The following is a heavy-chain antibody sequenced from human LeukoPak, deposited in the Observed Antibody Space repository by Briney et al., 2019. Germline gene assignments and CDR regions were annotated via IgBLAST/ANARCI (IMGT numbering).Heavy chain of an antibody. CDR3: TRDLSYGMDV. Sequence: GGSLRLSCAASGFTFSSYWMHWVRQAPGKGLVWVSHINTDGSSATYADSVKGRFTVSRDNAKNTLYLQMSSLRAEDTAVFYCTRDLSYGMDVWGQGTTVTVSS. D-gene: IGHD2/OR15-2a*01. CDR2: INTDGSSA. CDR1: GFTFSSYW. V-gene: IGHV3-74*01. J-gene: IGHJ6*02.